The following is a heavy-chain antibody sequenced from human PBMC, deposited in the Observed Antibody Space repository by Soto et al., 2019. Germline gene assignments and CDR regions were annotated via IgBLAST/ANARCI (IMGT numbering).Heavy chain of an antibody. D-gene: IGHD5-18*01. CDR1: GGSISSGDYY. J-gene: IGHJ4*02. V-gene: IGHV4-30-4*01. CDR2: IYYSGST. CDR3: ARVQGGGGAMVHNY. Sequence: QVQLQESGPGLVKPSQTLSLTCTVSGGSISSGDYYWSWIRHPPGKGLEWIGYIYYSGSTYYNPSLKSRVTISVDTSKNQSSLKLSSVTAADTAVYYCARVQGGGGAMVHNYWGQGTLVTVSS.